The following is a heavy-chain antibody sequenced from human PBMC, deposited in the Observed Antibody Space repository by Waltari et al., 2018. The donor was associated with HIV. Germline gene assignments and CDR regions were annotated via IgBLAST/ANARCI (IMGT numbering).Heavy chain of an antibody. CDR1: VFTFGRYW. Sequence: EVQLVESGGGLVQPGGSLRLSCGASVFTFGRYWMHWVRQAQGKGLVWVSRIESDGASTNYADSVKGRVTISRDNAKNTLSLQMNSLSVEDTAVYYCVRAGRSSDGFDVWGQGTMVTVSS. CDR3: VRAGRSSDGFDV. J-gene: IGHJ3*01. V-gene: IGHV3-74*01. D-gene: IGHD6-6*01. CDR2: IESDGAST.